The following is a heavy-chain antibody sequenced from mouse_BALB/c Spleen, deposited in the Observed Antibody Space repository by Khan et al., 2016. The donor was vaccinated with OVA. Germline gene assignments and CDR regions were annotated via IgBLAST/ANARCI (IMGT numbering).Heavy chain of an antibody. D-gene: IGHD2-14*01. CDR3: ARNSYMYDFTY. CDR1: GFSLNTYG. V-gene: IGHV2-2*01. J-gene: IGHJ3*01. Sequence: QVQLKQSGPGLVQPSQSLSITCTVSGFSLNTYGIHWIRQSQGKGLEWLGVIRSGGGTDYNGAFISRLNITKDNSKSQVFFKMNSLQADDTALYYCARNSYMYDFTYWGQGTLVTVSA. CDR2: IRSGGGT.